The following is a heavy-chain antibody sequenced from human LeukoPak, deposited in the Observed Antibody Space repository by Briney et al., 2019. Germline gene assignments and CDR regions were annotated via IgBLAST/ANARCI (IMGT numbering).Heavy chain of an antibody. Sequence: GRSLRLSCAASGFTFSSYGMHWVRQAPGKGLEWVAFIRYDGSNKYYADSVKGRFTISRDNSKNTLFLHMNSLRAKDTAVYYCAREAPDFWSGYYGHWGQGALVTVSS. CDR2: IRYDGSNK. D-gene: IGHD3-3*01. J-gene: IGHJ4*02. CDR1: GFTFSSYG. V-gene: IGHV3-30*02. CDR3: AREAPDFWSGYYGH.